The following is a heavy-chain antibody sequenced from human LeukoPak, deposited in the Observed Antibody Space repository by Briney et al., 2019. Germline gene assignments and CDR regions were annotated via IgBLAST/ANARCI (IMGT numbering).Heavy chain of an antibody. V-gene: IGHV3-66*01. D-gene: IGHD3-16*01. CDR2: IYSGGST. CDR3: VRESQGGFDY. J-gene: IGHJ4*02. Sequence: PGGSLRLSCAVSGFTVSNNYMSWVRQAPGKGLEWVSVIYSGGSTYYADSVKGRFTISRDNSKNTLYLQMNSLRVEDTAVYYCVRESQGGFDYWGQGTLVTASS. CDR1: GFTVSNNY.